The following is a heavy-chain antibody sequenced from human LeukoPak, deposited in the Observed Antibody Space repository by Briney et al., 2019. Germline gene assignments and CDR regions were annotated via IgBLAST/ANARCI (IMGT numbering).Heavy chain of an antibody. CDR2: IKQDGSEK. CDR3: ARSSAGLAY. CDR1: GYSFSSHL. D-gene: IGHD1-14*01. J-gene: IGHJ4*02. V-gene: IGHV3-7*01. Sequence: PGGSLRLSCAASGYSFSSHLMIWVRQAPGKGLEWVANIKQDGSEKYYVDSVKGRFTISRDNAKNSLYLQMNSLRGEDTAVYFCARSSAGLAYWGQGTLVTVSS.